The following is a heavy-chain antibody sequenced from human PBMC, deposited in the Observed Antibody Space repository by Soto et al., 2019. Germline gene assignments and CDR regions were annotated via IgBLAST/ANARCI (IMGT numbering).Heavy chain of an antibody. CDR1: GFTFSSYG. CDR2: ISYDGSNT. Sequence: QVQLVESGGGVVQPGRSLRLSCAASGFTFSSYGMHWVRQAPGKGLEWVAVISYDGSNTYYADSVKGRFTISRDNSKNTLYLQMNSLRAEDTAVYYCAKDDAFSETLDYWGQGTLVTVSS. CDR3: AKDDAFSETLDY. V-gene: IGHV3-30*18. J-gene: IGHJ4*02. D-gene: IGHD6-25*01.